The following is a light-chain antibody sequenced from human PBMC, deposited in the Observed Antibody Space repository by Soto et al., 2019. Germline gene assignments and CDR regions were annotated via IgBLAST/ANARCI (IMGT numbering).Light chain of an antibody. CDR1: QSISYY. Sequence: DIPMTQSQSSLSAYVGDRVNITCRASQSISYYLNWYQQTPGRAPNLLMYGASSLQSGVPSRFTGSGSGTEFTLTITSLQPGDFATYYCQQTYTTPLTFGGGTKVDIK. V-gene: IGKV1-39*01. J-gene: IGKJ4*01. CDR3: QQTYTTPLT. CDR2: GAS.